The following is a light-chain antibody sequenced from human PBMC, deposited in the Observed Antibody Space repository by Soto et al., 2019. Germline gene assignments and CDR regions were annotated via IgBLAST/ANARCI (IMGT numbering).Light chain of an antibody. J-gene: IGKJ5*01. CDR2: DAS. CDR1: QSVSTK. CDR3: QQYNNWFSIT. Sequence: EIVLTQSPATLSVSPGEGATLSCRSSQSVSTKLAWYQQKPGQAPRLLIFDASTRATGIPARFSGSGSGTEFTLTISSLQSEDFAVYYCQQYNNWFSITFGQGTRLEIK. V-gene: IGKV3-15*01.